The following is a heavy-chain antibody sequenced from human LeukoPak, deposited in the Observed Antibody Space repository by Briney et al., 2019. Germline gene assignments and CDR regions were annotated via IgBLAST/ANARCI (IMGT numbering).Heavy chain of an antibody. D-gene: IGHD6-19*01. CDR1: GYTFTGYY. J-gene: IGHJ6*02. CDR2: INPNSGGT. V-gene: IGHV1-2*02. Sequence: ASVKLSCKASGYTFTGYYMHWVRQAPGQGLEWMGWINPNSGGTNYAQKLQGRVTMTRDTSISTAYMELSRLRADDTAVYYCATTGYSSGWYGMDVWGQGTTVTVSS. CDR3: ATTGYSSGWYGMDV.